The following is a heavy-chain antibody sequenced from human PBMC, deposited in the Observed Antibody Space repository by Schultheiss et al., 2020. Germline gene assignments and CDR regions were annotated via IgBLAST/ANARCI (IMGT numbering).Heavy chain of an antibody. Sequence: GGSLRLSCAASGFTFSSYGMHWVRQAPGKGLEWVSRINTDGSSPAYADSVKGRFTISRDNAKNSLYLQMNSLRAEDTAVYYCAREGYSSSWYGMVNWFDPWGQGTLVTVSS. CDR2: INTDGSSP. CDR3: AREGYSSSWYGMVNWFDP. D-gene: IGHD6-13*01. J-gene: IGHJ5*02. V-gene: IGHV3-74*01. CDR1: GFTFSSYG.